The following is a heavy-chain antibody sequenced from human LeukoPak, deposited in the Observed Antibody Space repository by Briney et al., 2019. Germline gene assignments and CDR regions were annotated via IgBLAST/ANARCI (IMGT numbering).Heavy chain of an antibody. V-gene: IGHV1-69*04. D-gene: IGHD3-9*01. Sequence: ASVKVSCKASGGTFSSYAISRVRQAPGQGLEWMGRIIPILGIANYAQKFQGRVTITADKSTSTAYMELSSLRSEDTAVYYCAREADILTGYASGYNWFDPWGQGTLVTVSS. CDR3: AREADILTGYASGYNWFDP. CDR1: GGTFSSYA. J-gene: IGHJ5*02. CDR2: IIPILGIA.